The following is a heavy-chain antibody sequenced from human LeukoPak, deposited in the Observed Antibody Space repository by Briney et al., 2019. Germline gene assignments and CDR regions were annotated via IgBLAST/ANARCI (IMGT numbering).Heavy chain of an antibody. V-gene: IGHV3-11*05. CDR2: ISSTSIYT. Sequence: PGGSLRLSCAASGFTFSDYDMSWIRQVPGKGLEWVSDISSTSIYTNYADSVKGRFTISRGNAKNSLYLQMNSLRAEDTAVYYCAREDGYSSSWYSDYWGQGTLVTVSS. J-gene: IGHJ4*02. CDR1: GFTFSDYD. CDR3: AREDGYSSSWYSDY. D-gene: IGHD6-13*01.